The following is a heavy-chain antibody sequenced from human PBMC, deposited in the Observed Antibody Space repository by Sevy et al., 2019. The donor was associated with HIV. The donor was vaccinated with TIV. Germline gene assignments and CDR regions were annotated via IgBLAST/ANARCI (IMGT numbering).Heavy chain of an antibody. CDR2: ISSSGSTM. CDR3: ARASIAATATGAFDI. V-gene: IGHV3-11*01. CDR1: GFTFSDYY. J-gene: IGHJ3*02. Sequence: GGSLRLSCAASGFTFSDYYMSWIRQAPGKGLEWVSYISSSGSTMYYAAAVKGRFTISRDNAKNSLYLLMNSLRAEDAALYYCARASIAATATGAFDIWGQGTMVTVSS. D-gene: IGHD6-13*01.